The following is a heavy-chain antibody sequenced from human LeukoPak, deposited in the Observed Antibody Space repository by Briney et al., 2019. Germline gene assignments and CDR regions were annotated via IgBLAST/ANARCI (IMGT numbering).Heavy chain of an antibody. D-gene: IGHD3-16*02. V-gene: IGHV1-69*04. CDR3: ASRRDYVWGSYRRSGDAFDI. J-gene: IGHJ3*02. Sequence: GASVKVSCKASGGTFSSYAISWVRQAPGQGLEWMGRIIPILGIANYAQKFQGRVTITADKSTSTAYMELSSLRSEDTAVYYCASRRDYVWGSYRRSGDAFDIWGQGTMVTVSS. CDR2: IIPILGIA. CDR1: GGTFSSYA.